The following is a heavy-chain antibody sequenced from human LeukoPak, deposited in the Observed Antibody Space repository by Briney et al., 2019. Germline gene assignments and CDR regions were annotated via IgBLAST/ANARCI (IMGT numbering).Heavy chain of an antibody. CDR2: ISGNNGNT. V-gene: IGHV1-18*01. CDR1: GYTFSSCG. Sequence: GASVKVSCKASGYTFSSCGVAWVRQAPGQGLEWMGWISGNNGNTNYGQKLQGRLTMATDTSTSTAYMELRSLRSDDTAVYYCARDSHYDSRGYYYESALDIWGQGTMVSVSS. J-gene: IGHJ3*02. CDR3: ARDSHYDSRGYYYESALDI. D-gene: IGHD3-22*01.